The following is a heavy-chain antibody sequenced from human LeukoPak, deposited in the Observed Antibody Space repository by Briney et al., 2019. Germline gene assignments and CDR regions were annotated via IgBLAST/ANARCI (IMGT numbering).Heavy chain of an antibody. CDR2: ISGSGGST. CDR3: AKMGITMVRGVLDY. V-gene: IGHV3-23*01. J-gene: IGHJ4*02. D-gene: IGHD3-10*01. CDR1: GFTFSSYS. Sequence: GGSLRLSCAASGFTFSSYSMNWVRQAPGKGLEWVSAISGSGGSTYYADSVKGRFTISRDNSKNTLYLQMNSLRAEDTAVYYCAKMGITMVRGVLDYWGQGTLVTVSS.